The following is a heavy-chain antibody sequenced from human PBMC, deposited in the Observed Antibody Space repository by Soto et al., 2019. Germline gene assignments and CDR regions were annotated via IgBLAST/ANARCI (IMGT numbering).Heavy chain of an antibody. CDR3: ARRRYCGADCYKYYYFGMDV. CDR1: GGTFSSYT. J-gene: IGHJ6*02. D-gene: IGHD2-21*02. V-gene: IGHV1-69*02. Sequence: QVQLVQSGAEVKKPGSSVRLSCTASGGTFSSYTLSWVRQAPGQGLEWMGRIIPILTITDYAQKFRGRLTITADKSSRTAYMELTSLRSEDTAVYYCARRRYCGADCYKYYYFGMDVWGQGTTVTVSS. CDR2: IIPILTIT.